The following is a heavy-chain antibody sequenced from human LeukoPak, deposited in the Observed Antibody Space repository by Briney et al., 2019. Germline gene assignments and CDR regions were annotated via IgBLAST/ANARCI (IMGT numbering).Heavy chain of an antibody. D-gene: IGHD4/OR15-4a*01. CDR2: ISGSGVGT. Sequence: PGGSLRLSCAASGFTFSRTAMSWVRQAPGKGLEWVATISGSGVGTYYAASVKGRFNISRDNSKNKLYLQMNSLRTEDTAMYYCAKDANYLRSGSFFIPFDYWGQGTLVSVYS. CDR3: AKDANYLRSGSFFIPFDY. CDR1: GFTFSRTA. V-gene: IGHV3-23*01. J-gene: IGHJ4*02.